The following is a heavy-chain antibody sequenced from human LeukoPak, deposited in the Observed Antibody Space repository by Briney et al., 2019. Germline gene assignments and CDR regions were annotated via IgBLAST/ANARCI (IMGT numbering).Heavy chain of an antibody. D-gene: IGHD1-26*01. CDR3: ARLGATTGFDY. J-gene: IGHJ4*02. Sequence: GGSLRLSCAASGFTFSSYSMNWVRQALGKGLEWVSSISSSSSYIYYADSVKGRFTISRDNAKNSLYLQMNSLRAEDTAVYYCARLGATTGFDYWGQGTLVTVSS. CDR1: GFTFSSYS. V-gene: IGHV3-21*01. CDR2: ISSSSSYI.